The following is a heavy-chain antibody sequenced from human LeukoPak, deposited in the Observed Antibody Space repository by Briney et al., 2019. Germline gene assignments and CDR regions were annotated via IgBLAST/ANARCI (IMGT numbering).Heavy chain of an antibody. V-gene: IGHV3-64*01. J-gene: IGHJ4*02. CDR2: ISSNGGST. CDR3: ARGGVVVTAIPADY. CDR1: GFTFSIYA. D-gene: IGHD2-21*02. Sequence: GGSLRLSCAASGFTFSIYAMHWVRQAPGKGLEYVSSISSNGGSTYYANSVKGRFTISRDNSKNTLYLQMDSLRAEDMAVYYCARGGVVVTAIPADYWGQGTLVTVSS.